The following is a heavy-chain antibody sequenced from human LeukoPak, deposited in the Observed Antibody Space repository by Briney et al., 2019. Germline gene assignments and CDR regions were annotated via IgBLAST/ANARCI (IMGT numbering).Heavy chain of an antibody. D-gene: IGHD2-8*01. J-gene: IGHJ2*01. Sequence: SETLSLTCAVYGGSFSGYYWNWIRQPPGKGLEWIGESSHGGNTKYNPSLKSRVTISVDTSKNQFSLRLSSVTAADTAVYYCATLYTPNGVYNWYFDLWGRGTLVTVSS. CDR1: GGSFSGYY. V-gene: IGHV4-34*01. CDR2: SSHGGNT. CDR3: ATLYTPNGVYNWYFDL.